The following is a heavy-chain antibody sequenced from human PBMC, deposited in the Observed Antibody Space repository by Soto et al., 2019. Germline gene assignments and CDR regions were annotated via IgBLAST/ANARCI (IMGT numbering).Heavy chain of an antibody. CDR3: AGPTSSGTYHYGMDV. CDR1: GGSVSSAYYY. Sequence: PSETLSLTCAVSGGSVSSAYYYWSWIRRPPGKGLEWIGYVSYSGSTTYNPSLKSRVTISLDTSKNQFSLKLSSVTAADTAVYYCAGPTSSGTYHYGMDVWGQGTTVTVSS. D-gene: IGHD6-25*01. CDR2: VSYSGST. V-gene: IGHV4-61*01. J-gene: IGHJ6*02.